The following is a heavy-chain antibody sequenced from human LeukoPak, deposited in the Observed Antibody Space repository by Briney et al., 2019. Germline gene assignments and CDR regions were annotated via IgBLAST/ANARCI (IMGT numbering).Heavy chain of an antibody. CDR1: GFTFSSYS. V-gene: IGHV3-21*01. D-gene: IGHD3-10*01. CDR2: ISSSSSYI. Sequence: GGSLRLSCAASGFTFSSYSMNWVRQAPGKGLEWVSSISSSSSYIYYADSVKGRFTISRDNAKNSLYLQMNSLRAEDTAVYYCARDESDPAGGFDLWGQGTLVTVSS. J-gene: IGHJ5*02. CDR3: ARDESDPAGGFDL.